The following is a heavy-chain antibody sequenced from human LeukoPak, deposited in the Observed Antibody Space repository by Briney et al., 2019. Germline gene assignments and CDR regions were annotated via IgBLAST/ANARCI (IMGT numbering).Heavy chain of an antibody. J-gene: IGHJ4*02. Sequence: GGSLRLSCAASGFTFSSYAMSWVRQAPGKGLEWVSAIGAIGSGTYYADSVKGRFTISRDNSKSTLYLQMNSLRAEDTAVYYCAKGTMHGGQYYYDSNGGQGTLVTVSP. V-gene: IGHV3-23*01. CDR1: GFTFSSYA. D-gene: IGHD3-22*01. CDR3: AKGTMHGGQYYYDSN. CDR2: IGAIGSGT.